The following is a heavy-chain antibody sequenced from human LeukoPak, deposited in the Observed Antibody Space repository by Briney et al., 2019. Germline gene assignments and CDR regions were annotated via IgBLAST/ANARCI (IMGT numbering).Heavy chain of an antibody. CDR1: GGSISSYY. V-gene: IGHV4-59*01. D-gene: IGHD3-22*01. CDR2: IYYSGST. J-gene: IGHJ6*02. Sequence: SETLSLTCTVSGGSISSYYWSWIRQPPGKGLEWIGYIYYSGSTNYNPSLKSRVTISVDTSKNQFSLKLSSVTAADTAVYYCAREGYYGYYYGMDVWGQGTTVTVSS. CDR3: AREGYYGYYYGMDV.